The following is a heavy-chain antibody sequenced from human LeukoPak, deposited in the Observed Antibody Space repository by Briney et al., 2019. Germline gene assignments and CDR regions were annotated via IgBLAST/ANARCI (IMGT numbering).Heavy chain of an antibody. D-gene: IGHD2-15*01. J-gene: IGHJ6*02. CDR3: STYSSRHGMDV. CDR2: IYYSGST. CDR1: GGSINSYY. Sequence: SETLSLTCTVSGGSINSYYWNWIRQPPGKGLEWVGYIYYSGSTEYNPSLKSRVTISVDTSKNQFSLKLSSVTAADTAVYHCSTYSSRHGMDVWGQGTTVTVSS. V-gene: IGHV4-59*01.